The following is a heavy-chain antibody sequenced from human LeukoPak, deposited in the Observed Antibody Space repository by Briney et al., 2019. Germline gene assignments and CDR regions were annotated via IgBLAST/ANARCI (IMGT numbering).Heavy chain of an antibody. CDR3: ARNDILTGYYIPGAFDI. D-gene: IGHD3-9*01. Sequence: PSGTLSLTCAVSGGSISSSNWWSWVRQPPGKGLEWIGEIYHSGSTNYNPSLKSRVTISVDKSKNQFSLKLSSVTAADTAVYYCARNDILTGYYIPGAFDIWGQGTMVTVSS. V-gene: IGHV4-4*02. CDR2: IYHSGST. J-gene: IGHJ3*02. CDR1: GGSISSSNW.